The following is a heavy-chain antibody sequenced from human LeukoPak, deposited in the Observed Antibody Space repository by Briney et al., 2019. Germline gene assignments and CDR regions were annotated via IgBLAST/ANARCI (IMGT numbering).Heavy chain of an antibody. D-gene: IGHD3-10*01. Sequence: AETLTVTCAVYGGYFSAYYSSTIRHPPGKGLEWVGETNYSGSTNYNPSLKSRVTISVDTSKNQFSLKLSSVTAADTAVYYCARGQGSVTMVRGVSPYYYYGMDVWGQGTTVTVSS. V-gene: IGHV4-34*01. CDR2: TNYSGST. CDR1: GGYFSAYY. CDR3: ARGQGSVTMVRGVSPYYYYGMDV. J-gene: IGHJ6*02.